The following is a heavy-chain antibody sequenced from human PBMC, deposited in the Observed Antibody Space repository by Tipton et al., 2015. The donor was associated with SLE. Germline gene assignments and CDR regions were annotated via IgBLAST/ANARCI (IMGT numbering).Heavy chain of an antibody. D-gene: IGHD2-2*01. CDR1: GFTFSSYW. CDR2: INSDGSST. Sequence: SLRLSCAASGFTFSSYWMHWVRQAPGKGLVWVSRINSDGSSTNYADSVQGRFTISRDNAKNILYLQMDGLRVDDTAVYYCATRGSSTSWGLAYWGQGTLVTVSS. J-gene: IGHJ4*02. CDR3: ATRGSSTSWGLAY. V-gene: IGHV3-74*01.